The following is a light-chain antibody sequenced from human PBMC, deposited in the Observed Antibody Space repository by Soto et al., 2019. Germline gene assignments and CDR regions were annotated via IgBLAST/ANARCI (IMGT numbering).Light chain of an antibody. Sequence: EIVMTQSPPSLTVTPGEPASISCRSSQRLLHSNGNIFLDWYLQKPGQSPQLLIYLGSNRASGVPDRVSGSVAGTAFTLKISRVEAEDVGVYYCMQALQTPYTFGQGTKLEIK. CDR1: QRLLHSNGNIF. J-gene: IGKJ2*01. V-gene: IGKV2-28*01. CDR3: MQALQTPYT. CDR2: LGS.